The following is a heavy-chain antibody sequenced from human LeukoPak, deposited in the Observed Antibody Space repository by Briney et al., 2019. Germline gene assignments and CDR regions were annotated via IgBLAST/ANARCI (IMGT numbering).Heavy chain of an antibody. CDR3: TTDRRFLEWDKRQHFDY. J-gene: IGHJ4*02. Sequence: PGGSLRLSCAASGFTFSSAWMNWVRQVPGKGLEWVGRIKSKTDGETIDYITPVKGRFTISRDDSKNTLYLQMNSLKTEDTAVYYCTTDRRFLEWDKRQHFDYWGQGTLVTVSS. V-gene: IGHV3-15*07. CDR1: GFTFSSAW. CDR2: IKSKTDGETI. D-gene: IGHD3-3*01.